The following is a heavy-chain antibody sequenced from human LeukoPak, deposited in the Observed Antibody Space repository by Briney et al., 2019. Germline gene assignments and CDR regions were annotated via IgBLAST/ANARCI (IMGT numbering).Heavy chain of an antibody. CDR2: IDPSEAYN. J-gene: IGHJ4*02. D-gene: IGHD6-19*01. V-gene: IGHV5-10-1*01. CDR1: GSRFTSYW. Sequence: GASLKISCKGSGSRFTSYWISWGRQRPGKGVGWMGRIDPSEAYNNYSPSFQGHVTISADKSISTAYLQWSSLKASDTAMYYCAIGASHRVNSSGLLWGQGTLVTVSS. CDR3: AIGASHRVNSSGLL.